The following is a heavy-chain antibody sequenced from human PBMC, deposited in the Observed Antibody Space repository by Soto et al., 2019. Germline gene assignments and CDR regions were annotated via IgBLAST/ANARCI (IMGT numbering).Heavy chain of an antibody. J-gene: IGHJ4*02. V-gene: IGHV4-38-2*02. CDR3: ARHCRVDTAMAIDY. D-gene: IGHD5-18*01. CDR2: IYHSGST. CDR1: GYSIRNGYY. Sequence: SETLSLTCTVSGYSIRNGYYWGWIRQPPGKGLEWIGTIYHSGSTYYNPSLKSRVTISVDTSKNQFSLKLSSVTAADTAVYYCARHCRVDTAMAIDYWGQGTLVTVSS.